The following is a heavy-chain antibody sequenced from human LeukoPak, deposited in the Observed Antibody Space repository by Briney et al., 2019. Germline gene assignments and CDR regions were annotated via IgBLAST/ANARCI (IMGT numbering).Heavy chain of an antibody. CDR1: GGSISSYY. CDR2: TYTSGST. V-gene: IGHV4-4*07. CDR3: ARLGYGYSSGGEVQH. D-gene: IGHD6-19*01. J-gene: IGHJ1*01. Sequence: PSETLPLTCTVSGGSISSYYWSWIRRPAGKGLEWIGRTYTSGSTNYNPSLKSRVTMSVDTSKNQFSLKLSSVTAADTAVYYCARLGYGYSSGGEVQHWGQGTLVTVSS.